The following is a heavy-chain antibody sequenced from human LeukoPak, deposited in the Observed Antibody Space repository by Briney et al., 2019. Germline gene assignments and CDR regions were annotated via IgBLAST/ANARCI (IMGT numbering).Heavy chain of an antibody. V-gene: IGHV3-11*05. Sequence: KAGGSLRLSCAASGFTFSDYYMIWIRQAPGRGLEWVSYISKSGDNTNYADSVKGRFTISRDNAKNSLYLQMNSLRAEDTAVYYCARVRQSGSPLDYWGQGTLVTVSS. CDR3: ARVRQSGSPLDY. J-gene: IGHJ4*02. CDR1: GFTFSDYY. CDR2: ISKSGDNT. D-gene: IGHD1-26*01.